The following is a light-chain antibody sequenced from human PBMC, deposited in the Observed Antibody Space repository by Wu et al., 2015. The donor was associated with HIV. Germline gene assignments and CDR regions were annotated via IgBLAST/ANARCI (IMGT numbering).Light chain of an antibody. Sequence: DIQMTQSPSTLSASVGDSVTITCRASQSLKNWLAWYQQKPGKAPKLLISKASSLESGVPSGFSGSGSGTEFTLTISSLQPDDFATYYCQQYNGNSRTFGQGTKVEVK. J-gene: IGKJ1*01. CDR3: QQYNGNSRT. CDR1: QSLKNW. CDR2: KAS. V-gene: IGKV1-5*03.